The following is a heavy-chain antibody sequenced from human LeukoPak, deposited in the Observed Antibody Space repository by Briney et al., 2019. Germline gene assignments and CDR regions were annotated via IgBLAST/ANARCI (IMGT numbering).Heavy chain of an antibody. CDR1: EFTFSSYW. D-gene: IGHD4-17*01. CDR3: ARLGARQMLEY. V-gene: IGHV3-7*01. J-gene: IGHJ4*02. CDR2: IKQDGGQI. Sequence: GGSLRLSCAAPEFTFSSYWMSWVRQAPGKGLEWVANIKQDGGQIYYLESVKGRFTVSRDNAKNSLYLQMNSLRAEDTAVYYCARLGARQMLEYWGQGTLVTVSS.